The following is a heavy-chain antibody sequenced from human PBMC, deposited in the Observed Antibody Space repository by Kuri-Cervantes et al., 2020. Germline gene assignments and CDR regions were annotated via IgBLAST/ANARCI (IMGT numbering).Heavy chain of an antibody. CDR3: AKDLLIGYGDYTETYYYYGMDV. Sequence: GESLKISCAASGFTFSNSDMNWVRQAPGKGLEWVAVISYDGSNKYYADSVKGRFTISRDNSKNTLYLQMNSLRAEDTAVYYCAKDLLIGYGDYTETYYYYGMDVWGQGTTVTVSS. D-gene: IGHD4-17*01. J-gene: IGHJ6*02. CDR2: ISYDGSNK. CDR1: GFTFSNSD. V-gene: IGHV3-30*18.